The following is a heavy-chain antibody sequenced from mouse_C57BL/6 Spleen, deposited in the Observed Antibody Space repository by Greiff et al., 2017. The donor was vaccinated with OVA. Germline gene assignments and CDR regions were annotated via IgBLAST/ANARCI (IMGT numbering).Heavy chain of an antibody. CDR3: ARRNGYYGFAY. V-gene: IGHV1-50*01. CDR1: GYTFTSYW. Sequence: QVQLQQPGAELVKPGASVKLSCKASGYTFTSYWMQWVKQRPGQGLEWIGEIDPSDSYTNYNQKFKGKATLTVDTSSSTAYMQLSSLTSEDSAVYYCARRNGYYGFAYWGQGTLVTVSA. J-gene: IGHJ3*01. CDR2: IDPSDSYT. D-gene: IGHD2-3*01.